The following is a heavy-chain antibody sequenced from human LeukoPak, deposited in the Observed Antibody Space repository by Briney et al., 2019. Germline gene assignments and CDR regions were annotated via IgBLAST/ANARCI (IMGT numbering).Heavy chain of an antibody. J-gene: IGHJ5*02. D-gene: IGHD3-9*01. CDR3: ATGSSGTWGILTGYYRASWFDP. Sequence: PSETLSLTCTVSGGSISSSSYYWGWIRQPPGKGLEWIGSIYYSGSTYSNPSLKSRVTISVDTSKNQFSLKLSSVTAADTAAYYGATGSSGTWGILTGYYRASWFDPWGQGTLVTVSS. CDR2: IYYSGST. V-gene: IGHV4-39*01. CDR1: GGSISSSSYY.